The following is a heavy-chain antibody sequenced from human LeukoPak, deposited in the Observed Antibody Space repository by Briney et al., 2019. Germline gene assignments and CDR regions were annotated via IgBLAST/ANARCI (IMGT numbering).Heavy chain of an antibody. J-gene: IGHJ5*02. Sequence: ASVKVSCKASGNTFTNYYIHWVRQAPGQGVEWMGWTSGYNGYTHYAHNLQGRVTMTTDTSTSTAYMELRSLRSDDTAVYYCARDEARYSSGYYPNWFDPWGQGTLVTVSS. CDR1: GNTFTNYY. V-gene: IGHV1-18*04. CDR2: TSGYNGYT. D-gene: IGHD3-22*01. CDR3: ARDEARYSSGYYPNWFDP.